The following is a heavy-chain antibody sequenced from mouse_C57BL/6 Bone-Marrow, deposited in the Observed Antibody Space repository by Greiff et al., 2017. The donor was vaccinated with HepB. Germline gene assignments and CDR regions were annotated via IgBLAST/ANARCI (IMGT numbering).Heavy chain of an antibody. D-gene: IGHD1-1*01. Sequence: QVQLQHSGPELVKPGASVKLSCKASGYTFTSYDINWVKQRPGQGLEWIGWIYPRDGSTKYNEKFKGKATLTVDTSSSTAYMELHSLTSEDSAVYYCARPITTVVATPYWYFDVWGTGTTVTVSS. V-gene: IGHV1-85*01. CDR3: ARPITTVVATPYWYFDV. J-gene: IGHJ1*03. CDR2: IYPRDGST. CDR1: GYTFTSYD.